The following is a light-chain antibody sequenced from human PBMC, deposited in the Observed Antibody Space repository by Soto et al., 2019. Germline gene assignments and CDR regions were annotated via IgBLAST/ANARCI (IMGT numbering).Light chain of an antibody. J-gene: IGKJ4*02. V-gene: IGKV3-15*01. CDR3: QQYNNWPPT. CDR1: QSVSSN. Sequence: EIVMTQSPATLSVSPGERATLSCRASQSVSSNLAWYQQKPGQAPRLLSYGASTRAAGSPARFRGSGSGTEFTLTISSLQSEDFAVYYCQQYNNWPPTFGGGTKVEIK. CDR2: GAS.